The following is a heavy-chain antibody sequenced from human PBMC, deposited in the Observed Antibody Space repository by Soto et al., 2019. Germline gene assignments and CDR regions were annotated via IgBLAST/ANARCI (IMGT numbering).Heavy chain of an antibody. CDR2: IYHSGST. CDR1: GGSISSSNW. D-gene: IGHD1-1*01. J-gene: IGHJ4*02. V-gene: IGHV4-4*02. Sequence: SETLSLTCAVSGGSISSSNWWSWVRQPPGKGLEWIGGIYHSGSTNYNPSLKSRVTISVDTSKNQFSLKLSSVTAADTAVYYCATTTLQAAPSNRYGSYFDYWGQGTLVTVSS. CDR3: ATTTLQAAPSNRYGSYFDY.